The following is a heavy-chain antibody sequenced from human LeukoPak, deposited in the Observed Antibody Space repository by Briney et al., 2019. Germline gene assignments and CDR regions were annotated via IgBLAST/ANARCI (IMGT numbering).Heavy chain of an antibody. CDR2: ISGSGGST. V-gene: IGHV3-23*01. CDR3: AKDQQRTVPTRGAFDI. J-gene: IGHJ3*02. Sequence: GGSLRLSCAASGFTISSYAMSWVRQAPGKGLEWVSAISGSGGSTYHADSVKGRFTISRDNSKNTLYLQMNSLRGEDTAIYYCAKDQQRTVPTRGAFDIWGQGTMVTVSS. D-gene: IGHD6-25*01. CDR1: GFTISSYA.